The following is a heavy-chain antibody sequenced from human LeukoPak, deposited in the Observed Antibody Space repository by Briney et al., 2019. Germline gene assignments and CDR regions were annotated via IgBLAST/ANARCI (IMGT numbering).Heavy chain of an antibody. CDR1: GGSFSGYY. V-gene: IGHV4-34*01. J-gene: IGHJ4*02. CDR2: INHSGST. CDR3: ARHSAYGSGTYYYFDY. D-gene: IGHD3-10*01. Sequence: SENLSLTCAVYGGSFSGYYWSWIRQPPGKGLEWIGEINHSGSTNYNPSLKSRVTISLDTSKNQFSLRLNSVTAADTAVYYCARHSAYGSGTYYYFDYWGQGTLVTVSS.